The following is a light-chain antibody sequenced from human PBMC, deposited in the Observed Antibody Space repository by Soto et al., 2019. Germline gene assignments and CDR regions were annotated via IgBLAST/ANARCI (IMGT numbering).Light chain of an antibody. V-gene: IGKV3-20*01. J-gene: IGKJ1*01. CDR2: AAS. CDR1: QSVSSYY. CDR3: QQCGSSPWT. Sequence: EIVLTQSPVTLSLSPGERATLSCRASQSVSSYYLAWYQQKPGQAPRLLTYAASSRATGIPDRFSGGGSGTDFTLTISRLEPEDFAVYYCQQCGSSPWTFGQGTKV.